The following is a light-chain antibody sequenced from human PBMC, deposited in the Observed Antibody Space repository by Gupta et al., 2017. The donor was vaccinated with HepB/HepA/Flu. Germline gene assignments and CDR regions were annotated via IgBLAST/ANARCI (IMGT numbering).Light chain of an antibody. CDR3: QAWDSSTLV. J-gene: IGLJ2*01. Sequence: SYELTQPPSVSVSPGQTASITCSGDKLGDKYACWYQQKPGQFPLLVIYQDSKRPAVIPERFSGSNSGNTATLTIGGTQAVDEDDYYCQAWDSSTLVFGGGIKLTVL. CDR1: KLGDKY. CDR2: QDS. V-gene: IGLV3-1*01.